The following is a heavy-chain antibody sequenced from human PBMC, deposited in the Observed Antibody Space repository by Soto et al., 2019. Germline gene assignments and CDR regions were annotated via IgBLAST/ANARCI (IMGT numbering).Heavy chain of an antibody. CDR2: IYYSGST. D-gene: IGHD2-15*01. Sequence: SETLSLTCTVSGGSISSGGYYWSWIRQHPGKGLDWIGYIYYSGSTYYNPSLKSRVTISVDTSKNQFSLKLSSVTAADTAVYYCARDGYCSGGSCYFSAYGMDVWGQGTTVTVSS. CDR1: GGSISSGGYY. V-gene: IGHV4-31*03. J-gene: IGHJ6*02. CDR3: ARDGYCSGGSCYFSAYGMDV.